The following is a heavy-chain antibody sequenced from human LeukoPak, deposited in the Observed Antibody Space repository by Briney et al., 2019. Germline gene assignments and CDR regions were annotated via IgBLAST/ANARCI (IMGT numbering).Heavy chain of an antibody. CDR2: TSESGRYI. CDR3: ARGHSGSYQRTDAFDI. J-gene: IGHJ3*02. V-gene: IGHV3-21*01. Sequence: PGGSLRLPCAASGFTFTSYSLNWVRQAPGTGLEWVSLTSESGRYIYFRASLKGRFTGSRDNAENSLYLQMNGLRVEDTAVYYCARGHSGSYQRTDAFDIWGRGTLVTVSS. CDR1: GFTFTSYS. D-gene: IGHD1-26*01.